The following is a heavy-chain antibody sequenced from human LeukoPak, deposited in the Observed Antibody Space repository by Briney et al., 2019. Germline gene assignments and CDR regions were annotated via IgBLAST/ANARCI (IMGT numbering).Heavy chain of an antibody. CDR1: GGPMRSSSYY. J-gene: IGHJ6*02. CDR2: IYYTGST. Sequence: SEILSLTCTVSGGPMRSSSYYWGWIRQPPGKGLEWIASIYYTGSTYYNPSLKSRVTISVDTSKNQFSLKLRSVTATDTAVYYCARSNYGFGDYYYGMDVWGQGTTVTVSS. D-gene: IGHD3-10*01. V-gene: IGHV4-39*01. CDR3: ARSNYGFGDYYYGMDV.